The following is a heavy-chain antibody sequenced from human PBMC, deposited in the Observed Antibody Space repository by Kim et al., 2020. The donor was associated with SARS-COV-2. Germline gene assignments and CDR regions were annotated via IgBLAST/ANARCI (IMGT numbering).Heavy chain of an antibody. CDR2: ISASGDST. J-gene: IGHJ4*02. Sequence: GGSLRLSCAASGFTFNGYAMNWVRQAPGKGLEWVSGISASGDSTYYADSVKGQFSISRDSSKDTLYLQMNSLRDEDTAVYYCVRGGRTTSGTVDYWGQGTLVTVSS. CDR3: VRGGRTTSGTVDY. V-gene: IGHV3-23*01. D-gene: IGHD5-12*01. CDR1: GFTFNGYA.